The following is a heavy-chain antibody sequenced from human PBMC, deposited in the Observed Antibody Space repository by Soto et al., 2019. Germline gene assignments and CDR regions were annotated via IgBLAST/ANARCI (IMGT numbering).Heavy chain of an antibody. CDR2: TYYSGNT. CDR1: GGSISTGGYY. J-gene: IGHJ4*02. V-gene: IGHV4-31*03. D-gene: IGHD3-22*01. Sequence: QVHLQESGPGLVKPSQTLSLTCTVSGGSISTGGYYWNWIRQHPGKGLEWIGYTYYSGNTFYNPSLKSRVTLXXDXSXXHFSLKLNSVTAADTAVYYCARGRRESSVRNYFDSWGQGTLVTVSS. CDR3: ARGRRESSVRNYFDS.